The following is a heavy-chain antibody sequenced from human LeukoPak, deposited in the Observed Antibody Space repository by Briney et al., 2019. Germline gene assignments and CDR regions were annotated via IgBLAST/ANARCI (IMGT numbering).Heavy chain of an antibody. V-gene: IGHV4-34*01. D-gene: IGHD6-13*01. Sequence: PSETLSLTCAVYGGSFSGYYWSWIRQPPGKGLEWIGEINHSGSTNYNPSLKSRVTISVDTSKNQFSLKLSSVTAADTAVYYCARHVPGYSSSWSQVDYWGQGTLVTVSS. CDR3: ARHVPGYSSSWSQVDY. J-gene: IGHJ4*02. CDR2: INHSGST. CDR1: GGSFSGYY.